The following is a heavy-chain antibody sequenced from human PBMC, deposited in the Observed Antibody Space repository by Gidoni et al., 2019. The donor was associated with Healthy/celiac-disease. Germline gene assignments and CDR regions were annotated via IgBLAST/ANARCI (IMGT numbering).Heavy chain of an antibody. J-gene: IGHJ5*02. D-gene: IGHD3-10*01. CDR3: ARVWGVNYYGSGSYYNAGVGWFDP. Sequence: QVQLVQSGAEVKKPGASVKVSCKASGYTFTSYGISWVRPAPGQGLEWMGWISAYNGNTNYAQKLQGRVTMTTDTSTSTAYMELRSLRSDDTAVYYCARVWGVNYYGSGSYYNAGVGWFDPWGQGTLVTVSS. CDR2: ISAYNGNT. V-gene: IGHV1-18*01. CDR1: GYTFTSYG.